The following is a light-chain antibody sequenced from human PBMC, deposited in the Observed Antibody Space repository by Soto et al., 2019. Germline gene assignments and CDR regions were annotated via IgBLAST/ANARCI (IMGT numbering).Light chain of an antibody. CDR2: AAS. J-gene: IGKJ5*01. V-gene: IGKV1-13*02. Sequence: AIQLTQSPSSLSASVGDRVTITCRASQDISSAVAWYQQKPGKPPNLLIYAASTLKSGVPSRFSGSGSGTYFTLTISSLQPEDFATYYCQQFNIYVSTFGQGTRLEIK. CDR3: QQFNIYVST. CDR1: QDISSA.